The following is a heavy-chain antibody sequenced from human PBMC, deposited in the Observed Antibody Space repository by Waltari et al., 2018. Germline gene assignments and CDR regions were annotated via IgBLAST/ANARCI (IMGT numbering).Heavy chain of an antibody. Sequence: LQLQESGPGLVKPSETLSLSCTISGGSINNSSYYWGWIRQPPGRGLEWIGSILFSGSTYFTPSLKSRVAMSVDTSKNQFSLRLTSLSAADTAVYYCARQGNPMKVAVGWFDPWGHGTLVTVSS. CDR1: GGSINNSSYY. CDR2: ILFSGST. D-gene: IGHD3-22*01. CDR3: ARQGNPMKVAVGWFDP. V-gene: IGHV4-39*07. J-gene: IGHJ5*02.